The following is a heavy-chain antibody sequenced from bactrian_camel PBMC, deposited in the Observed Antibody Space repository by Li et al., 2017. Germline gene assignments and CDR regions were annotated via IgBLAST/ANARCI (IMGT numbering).Heavy chain of an antibody. V-gene: IGHV3S53*01. CDR2: INRGGGT. Sequence: QLVESGGGLVQAGGSLRLSCTASGDTNNRNYMGWFRQSPGKEREGVAVINRGGGTTYADSVKGRFTISKDNAGNTLYLQMNSLKTEDTAMYFCTQGFWYSTIGDIQRHQRGQGTQVTVS. CDR1: GDTNNRNY. CDR3: TQGFWYSTIGDIQRHQ. D-gene: IGHD1*01. J-gene: IGHJ4*01.